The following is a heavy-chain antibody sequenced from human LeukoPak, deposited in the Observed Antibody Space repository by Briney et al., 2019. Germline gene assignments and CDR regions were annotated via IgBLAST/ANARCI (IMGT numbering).Heavy chain of an antibody. J-gene: IGHJ4*02. Sequence: GGSLRLSCAASGFTFRSYWMHWVRQAPGKGLVWVSRINSDGSSISYADSVKGRFTISRDNAKNTLYLQMSSLKTEDTAVYYCTTPTIWGQGTLVTVSS. D-gene: IGHD4/OR15-4a*01. CDR2: INSDGSSI. CDR1: GFTFRSYW. CDR3: TTPTI. V-gene: IGHV3-74*01.